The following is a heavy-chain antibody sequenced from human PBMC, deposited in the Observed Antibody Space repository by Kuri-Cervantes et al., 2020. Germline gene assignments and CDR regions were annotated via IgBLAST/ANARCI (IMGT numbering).Heavy chain of an antibody. CDR2: INPSGDMT. CDR3: ARRYLDGGADY. Sequence: ASVKVSCKASGYTFTTHYMHWVRQAPGQGLEWMAIINPSGDMTWYAQKVQGRVTLTRDTSISTAYMELSRLRSDDTAVYYCARRYLDGGADYWGQGTLVTVSS. D-gene: IGHD3/OR15-3a*01. CDR1: GYTFTTHY. V-gene: IGHV1-46*04. J-gene: IGHJ4*02.